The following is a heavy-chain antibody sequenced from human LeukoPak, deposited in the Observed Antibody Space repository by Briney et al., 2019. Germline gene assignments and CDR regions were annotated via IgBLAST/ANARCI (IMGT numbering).Heavy chain of an antibody. Sequence: SETLSLSCTAACASTCSYFGSVSRQPAGKRLEWIGYIYYSGSTNYNPSLKSRVTISVDTSKNTFSLKLSSVSAEDTAVYYCARAGGTWLGEDWGQGTLVTVSS. D-gene: IGHD3-10*01. J-gene: IGHJ4*02. CDR2: IYYSGST. CDR1: CASTCSYF. CDR3: ARAGGTWLGED. V-gene: IGHV4-59*08.